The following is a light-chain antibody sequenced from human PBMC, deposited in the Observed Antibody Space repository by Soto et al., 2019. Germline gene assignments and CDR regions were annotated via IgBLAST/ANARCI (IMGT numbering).Light chain of an antibody. CDR1: SGDVGVYNL. CDR2: EVS. J-gene: IGLJ2*01. Sequence: QSALTQPASVSGSPGESITISCTGTSGDVGVYNLVSWYQQYPGKAPKLMIYEVSNRPSGVSNRFSGSKSGNTASLTISGLQAEDEADYYCSSHTSSSTLVFGGGTKLPVL. CDR3: SSHTSSSTLV. V-gene: IGLV2-14*01.